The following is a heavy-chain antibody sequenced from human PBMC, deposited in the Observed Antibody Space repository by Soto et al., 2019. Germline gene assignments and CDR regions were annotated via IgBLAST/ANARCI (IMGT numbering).Heavy chain of an antibody. D-gene: IGHD4-17*01. CDR2: ISDYNGNT. CDR3: ARLDYGDYGGPGDYDYMDV. CDR1: GYTFTSYG. J-gene: IGHJ6*03. Sequence: QVQLVQSGAEVKKPGASVKVSCKASGYTFTSYGISWVRQAPGQGLEWMGWISDYNGNTNYAQKLQGRATMTKDTPTSPAYIELRSLRSDDTAVYYCARLDYGDYGGPGDYDYMDVWGKGTTVTVSS. V-gene: IGHV1-18*01.